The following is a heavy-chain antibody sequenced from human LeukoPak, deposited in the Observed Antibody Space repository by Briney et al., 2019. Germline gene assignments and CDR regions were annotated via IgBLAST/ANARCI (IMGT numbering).Heavy chain of an antibody. V-gene: IGHV1-69*13. D-gene: IGHD5-18*01. CDR1: GGTFSSYA. Sequence: SVKVSCKASGGTFSSYAISWVRQAPGQGLEWMGGIIPIFGTANYAQKFQGRVTITADESTSTAYMELSSLRSEDTAVYYCASDHTAMVTLDYWGQGTLVTVSS. J-gene: IGHJ4*02. CDR2: IIPIFGTA. CDR3: ASDHTAMVTLDY.